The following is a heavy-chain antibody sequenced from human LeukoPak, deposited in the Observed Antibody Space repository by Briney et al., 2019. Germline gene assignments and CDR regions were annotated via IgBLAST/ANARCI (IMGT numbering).Heavy chain of an antibody. Sequence: PGGSLRLSCAASGFNFSDYYMTWLRQAPGKGLEWVSYIDSGGYTKYYPDSLRGRLTISRDNVKDSLFLQMNTLRAEDTAIYFCARGTRGRRYDSPFFDLWGQGTLVTVST. J-gene: IGHJ4*02. D-gene: IGHD1-14*01. CDR3: ARGTRGRRYDSPFFDL. CDR2: IDSGGYTK. CDR1: GFNFSDYY. V-gene: IGHV3-11*04.